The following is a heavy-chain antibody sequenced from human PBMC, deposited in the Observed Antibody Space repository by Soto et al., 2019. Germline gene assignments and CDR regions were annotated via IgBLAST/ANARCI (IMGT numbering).Heavy chain of an antibody. V-gene: IGHV4-59*02. CDR1: EGSVSIYY. CDR3: ARAKSFDY. CDR2: IYYSGST. Sequence: PSHALPLTCTVSEGSVSIYYGGWIRQPPGKGLEWIGYIYYSGSTNYNPSLKSRVTISVDTSKNQFSLKLSSVTAADTAVHYCARAKSFDYWGQGTLVTXS. J-gene: IGHJ4*02.